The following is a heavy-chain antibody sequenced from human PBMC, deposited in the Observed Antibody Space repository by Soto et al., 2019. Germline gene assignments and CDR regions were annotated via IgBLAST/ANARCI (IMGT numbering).Heavy chain of an antibody. J-gene: IGHJ6*02. V-gene: IGHV4-31*03. CDR2: IYYSGTT. CDR3: AASCVACGGCNYYGMDV. CDR1: GGSISSGGYY. Sequence: QVQLQESGPGLVKPSQTLSLTCTVSGGSISSGGYYWYWIRQHPGKGLEWIGYIYYSGTTYYNPSLKSRVTISVDTSKNQFSLKLSSVTDADTAVYYCAASCVACGGCNYYGMDVWGPETTVTVSS. D-gene: IGHD2-21*01.